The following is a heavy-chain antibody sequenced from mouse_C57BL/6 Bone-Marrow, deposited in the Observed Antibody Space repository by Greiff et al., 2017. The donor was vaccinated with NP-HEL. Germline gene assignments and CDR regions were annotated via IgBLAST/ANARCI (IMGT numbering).Heavy chain of an antibody. Sequence: EVQLVESGGGLVQPGGSLKLSCAASGFTFSDYYMYWVRQTPEKRLEWVAYISNGGGSTYYPDTVKGRFTISRDNAKNTLYLQMSRLKSEDTAMYYCATLPWFAYWGQGTLVTVSA. CDR3: ATLPWFAY. CDR2: ISNGGGST. V-gene: IGHV5-12*01. J-gene: IGHJ3*01. CDR1: GFTFSDYY.